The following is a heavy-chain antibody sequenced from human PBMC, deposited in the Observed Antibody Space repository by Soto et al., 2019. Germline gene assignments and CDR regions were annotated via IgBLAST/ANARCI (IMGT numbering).Heavy chain of an antibody. D-gene: IGHD6-13*01. J-gene: IGHJ5*02. V-gene: IGHV3-21*01. Sequence: GGSLRLSCAASGFTFSSYSMNWVRQAPGKGLEWVSSISSSSSYIYYADSVKGRFTISRDNAKNSLYLQMNSLRAEDTAVYYCARDDLAAADGWFDPWGQGTLVTVSS. CDR3: ARDDLAAADGWFDP. CDR2: ISSSSSYI. CDR1: GFTFSSYS.